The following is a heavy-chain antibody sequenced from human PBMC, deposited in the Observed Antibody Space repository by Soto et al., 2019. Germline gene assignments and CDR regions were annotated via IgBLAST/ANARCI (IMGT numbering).Heavy chain of an antibody. V-gene: IGHV3-9*01. CDR2: ISWNSGRI. J-gene: IGHJ4*02. D-gene: IGHD3-10*01. CDR3: ARSGEFSASDYFGF. CDR1: GFTFDDYG. Sequence: EVQLVQYGGGWVQPGRSLRLSCGASGFTFDDYGMHWVRQAPGKGLVWVSSISWNSGRIGYGDSVKGRFTISRDNVKNSLYLQMNSLRAEGTALYYCARSGEFSASDYFGFWGQGTLVTVPS.